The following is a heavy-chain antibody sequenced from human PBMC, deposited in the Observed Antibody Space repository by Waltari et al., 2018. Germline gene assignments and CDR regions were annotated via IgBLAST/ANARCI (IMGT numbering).Heavy chain of an antibody. D-gene: IGHD3-22*01. CDR3: ARDGNYYDSSGPYYFDY. CDR2: ISAYNGNT. CDR1: GYTFTSSG. V-gene: IGHV1-18*01. J-gene: IGHJ4*02. Sequence: QVQLVQSGAEVKKPGASVKVSCQASGYTFTSSGISWVRPAPGQGLEWMGWISAYNGNTNYAQKLQGRVTMTTDTSTSTAYMELRSLRSDDTAVYYCARDGNYYDSSGPYYFDYWGQGTLVTVSS.